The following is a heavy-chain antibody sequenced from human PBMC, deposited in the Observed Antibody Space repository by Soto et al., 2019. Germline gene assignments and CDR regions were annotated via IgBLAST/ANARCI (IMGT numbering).Heavy chain of an antibody. J-gene: IGHJ6*03. CDR2: INSDGSST. V-gene: IGHV3-74*01. CDR3: ARDHCSSTSCPYYYYYMDV. D-gene: IGHD2-2*01. Sequence: PGGSLRLSCAASGFTFSSYWMHWVRQAPGKGLVWVSRINSDGSSTSYADSVKGRFIISRDNAKNTLYLQMNSLRAEDTAVYYCARDHCSSTSCPYYYYYMDVWGKGTTVTVSS. CDR1: GFTFSSYW.